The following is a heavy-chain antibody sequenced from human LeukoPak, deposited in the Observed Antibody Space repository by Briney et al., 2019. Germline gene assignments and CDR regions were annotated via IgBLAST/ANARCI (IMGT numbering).Heavy chain of an antibody. Sequence: GASVKVSCKASGYTFTSYGISWVRQAPGQGLEWMGWISAYNGNTNYEQKLQGKVTMTTDTSTSTAYMELRSLRSDDTVVYYCARVAEIAEATADYWGQGTLVTVSS. D-gene: IGHD5-12*01. J-gene: IGHJ4*02. CDR1: GYTFTSYG. V-gene: IGHV1-18*01. CDR3: ARVAEIAEATADY. CDR2: ISAYNGNT.